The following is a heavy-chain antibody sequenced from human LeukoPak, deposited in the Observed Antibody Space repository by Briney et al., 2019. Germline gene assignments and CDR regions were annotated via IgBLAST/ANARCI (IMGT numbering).Heavy chain of an antibody. V-gene: IGHV3-21*01. CDR3: ARGTTVVVVPALFDY. J-gene: IGHJ4*02. Sequence: GGSLRLSCAASGFTFTNAWMSWVRQAPGKGLEWVSSISSSSSYIYYADSVKGRFTISRDNAKNSLYLQMNSLRAEDTAVYYCARGTTVVVVPALFDYWGQGTLVTVSS. D-gene: IGHD2-2*01. CDR2: ISSSSSYI. CDR1: GFTFTNAW.